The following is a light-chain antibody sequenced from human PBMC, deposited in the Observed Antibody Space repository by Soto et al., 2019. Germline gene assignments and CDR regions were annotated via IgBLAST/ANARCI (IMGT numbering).Light chain of an antibody. J-gene: IGKJ1*01. CDR3: QQYNNWPT. Sequence: EIVMTQSPATLSVSPGERASLSCRASQSVSTNLAWYQQKPGQSPRLLIDGASARATDIPARFSGSGSGTEFTLTISSLQSEDFALYFCQQYNNWPTFSQGTKVDIK. CDR1: QSVSTN. CDR2: GAS. V-gene: IGKV3-15*01.